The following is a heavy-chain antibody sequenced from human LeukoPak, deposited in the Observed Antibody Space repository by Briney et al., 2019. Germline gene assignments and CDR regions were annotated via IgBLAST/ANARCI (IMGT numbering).Heavy chain of an antibody. D-gene: IGHD6-19*01. CDR1: GYSISSGYY. J-gene: IGHJ4*02. CDR3: ARRSSGWYRGYYFDY. Sequence: PSETLSLTCTVSGYSISSGYYWGWIRQPPGKGLEWIVSIYHSGSTYYNPSLKSRVTLSVDTSKNQFSLKLSSVIAADTAVYYCARRSSGWYRGYYFDYWGQGTLVTVSS. V-gene: IGHV4-38-2*02. CDR2: IYHSGST.